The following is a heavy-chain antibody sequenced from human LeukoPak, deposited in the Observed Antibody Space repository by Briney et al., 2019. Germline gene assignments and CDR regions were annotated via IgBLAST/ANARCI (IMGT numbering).Heavy chain of an antibody. CDR2: IYSGGST. CDR1: GFTFSSYA. V-gene: IGHV3-53*01. Sequence: GGSLRLSCSASGFTFSSYAMHWVRQAPGKGLEWISVIYSGGSTFYPDSVKGRFTISRDNSKNTLYLQMNSLTAEDTAIYYCARGHEALDYWGQGTLVTVSS. CDR3: ARGHEALDY. J-gene: IGHJ4*02.